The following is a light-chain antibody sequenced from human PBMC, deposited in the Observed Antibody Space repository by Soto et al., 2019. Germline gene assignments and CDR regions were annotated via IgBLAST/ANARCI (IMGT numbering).Light chain of an antibody. CDR3: QQSATSPLT. J-gene: IGKJ1*01. V-gene: IGKV3-20*01. CDR1: QSVSNNY. CDR2: DAS. Sequence: EIVLTHSPDTLSLSPGERATLSCRASQSVSNNYVVWYQQKPGQAPRLLIHDASSRATGIPDRFSGSGSGTDFTLTISRLELEDFAVYFCQQSATSPLTFGQGTRVDVK.